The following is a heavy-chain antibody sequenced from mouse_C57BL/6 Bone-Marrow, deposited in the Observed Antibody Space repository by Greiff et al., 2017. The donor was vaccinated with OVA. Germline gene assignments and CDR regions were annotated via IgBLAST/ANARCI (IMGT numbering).Heavy chain of an antibody. CDR3: AKGDYDGHWYFDV. D-gene: IGHD2-4*01. V-gene: IGHV2-5*01. J-gene: IGHJ1*03. Sequence: QVQLQQSGPGLVQPSGFSLTSYGVHWVRQSPGKGLEWLGVIWRGGSTDYNAAFMSRLSITKDNSKSQVFFKMNSLQADDTAIYYCAKGDYDGHWYFDVWGTGTTVTVSS. CDR1: GFSLTSYG. CDR2: IWRGGST.